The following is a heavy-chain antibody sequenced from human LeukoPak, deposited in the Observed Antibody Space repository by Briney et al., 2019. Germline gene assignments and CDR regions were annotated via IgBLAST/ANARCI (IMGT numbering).Heavy chain of an antibody. D-gene: IGHD6-19*01. J-gene: IGHJ3*02. Sequence: ASVRVSCKVSGYTLTELSMHWVRQAPGKGGEWRGGFDPEDGETIYTQKFQGRVTMTEDTSTDTAYMELSSLRSEDTAVYYCATGYSSGYDAFDIWGQGTMVTVSS. V-gene: IGHV1-24*01. CDR2: FDPEDGET. CDR3: ATGYSSGYDAFDI. CDR1: GYTLTELS.